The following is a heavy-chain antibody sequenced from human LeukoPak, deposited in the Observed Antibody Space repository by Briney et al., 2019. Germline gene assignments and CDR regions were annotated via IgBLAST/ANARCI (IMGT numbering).Heavy chain of an antibody. CDR1: GYTFSGYG. CDR3: ARGSWQLAEEVY. J-gene: IGHJ4*02. CDR2: ISVYNGNT. V-gene: IGHV1-18*01. D-gene: IGHD6-6*01. Sequence: GASVKVSCKASGYTFSGYGITWVRQAPGQGLEWMGWISVYNGNTNYAQKVQGRVTMTTDTSTSTAYMEMRSLRSDDTAVYYCARGSWQLAEEVYWGQGTLVTVSS.